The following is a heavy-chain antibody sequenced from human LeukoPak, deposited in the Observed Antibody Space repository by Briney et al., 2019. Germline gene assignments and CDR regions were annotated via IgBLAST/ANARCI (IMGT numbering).Heavy chain of an antibody. V-gene: IGHV3-48*02. CDR1: GLNFSNYI. CDR3: ARDRYCSGGNCYSGFDP. D-gene: IGHD2-15*01. CDR2: IDTSSTNL. J-gene: IGHJ5*02. Sequence: GGSLRLSCAASGLNFSNYIMNWVRQAPGKGLEWVSYIDTSSTNLHYADSVKGRFTISRDNVNNSLFLQMNSLRDEDTAVYYCARDRYCSGGNCYSGFDPWGQGTLVTVSS.